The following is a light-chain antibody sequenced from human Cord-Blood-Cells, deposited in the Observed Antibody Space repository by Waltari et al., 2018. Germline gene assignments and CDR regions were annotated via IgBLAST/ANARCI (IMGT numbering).Light chain of an antibody. V-gene: IGLV2-23*02. CDR1: SSDVGSYNL. J-gene: IGLJ3*02. CDR3: CSYAGSSTWV. CDR2: EVS. Sequence: QSALTQPASVSGSPGQSITISCTGTSSDVGSYNLVSWYQQHPGKAPKLMIYEVSKRPSVVSNRFSVSKSGNTASLTISGLQSEDEADYYCCSYAGSSTWVFGGGTKLTVL.